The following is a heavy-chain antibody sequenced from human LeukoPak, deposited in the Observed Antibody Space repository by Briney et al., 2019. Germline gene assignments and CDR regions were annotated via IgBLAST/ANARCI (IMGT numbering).Heavy chain of an antibody. CDR1: GGSIRSSYYY. CDR2: IYYSGST. Sequence: SETLSLTCTVSGGSIRSSYYYWSWIRQHPGKGLEWIGYIYYSGSTYYNPSLKSRVTISVDTSKNQFSLKLSSVTAADTAVYYCARGIGGYSYGSLDYWGQGTLVTVSS. J-gene: IGHJ4*02. V-gene: IGHV4-31*03. D-gene: IGHD5-18*01. CDR3: ARGIGGYSYGSLDY.